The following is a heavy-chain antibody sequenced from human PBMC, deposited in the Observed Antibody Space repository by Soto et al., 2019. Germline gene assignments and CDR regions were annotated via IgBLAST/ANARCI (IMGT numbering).Heavy chain of an antibody. CDR2: ISGSGGST. CDR1: GFTFSSYA. CDR3: AKVGSSYYYDSSGYYFLGGFDY. V-gene: IGHV3-23*01. D-gene: IGHD3-22*01. J-gene: IGHJ4*02. Sequence: GGSLRLSCAASGFTFSSYAMSWVRQAPGKGLEWVSAISGSGGSTYYADSVKGRFTISRDNSKNTLYLQMNSLRAEDTAVYYCAKVGSSYYYDSSGYYFLGGFDYWGQGTLVTVSS.